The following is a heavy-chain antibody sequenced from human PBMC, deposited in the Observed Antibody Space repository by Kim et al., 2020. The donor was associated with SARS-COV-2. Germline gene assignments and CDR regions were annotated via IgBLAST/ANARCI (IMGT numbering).Heavy chain of an antibody. J-gene: IGHJ6*02. CDR3: AKLYGMDV. CDR2: SGGST. V-gene: IGHV3-23*01. Sequence: SGGSTYYADSVKGRFTISRDNSKNTLYLQRNSLRAEDTAVYYCAKLYGMDVWGQGTTVTVSS.